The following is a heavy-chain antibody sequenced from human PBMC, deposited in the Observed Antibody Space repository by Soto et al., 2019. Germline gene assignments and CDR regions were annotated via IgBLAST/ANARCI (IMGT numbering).Heavy chain of an antibody. J-gene: IGHJ3*02. CDR3: AKDATAVNGVWDPFDM. V-gene: IGHV3-23*01. CDR1: GFIFSAYA. CDR2: VGGSDTDK. Sequence: EVQLLESGGGVVQPGGSLRLSCAASGFIFSAYAMSWVRQAPGKGLQWVSGVGGSDTDKHYADSVRGRFTVTRDNSKNTLYLQMNSLRADNTAVYYCAKDATAVNGVWDPFDMWGQGTEVTVSS. D-gene: IGHD2-8*01.